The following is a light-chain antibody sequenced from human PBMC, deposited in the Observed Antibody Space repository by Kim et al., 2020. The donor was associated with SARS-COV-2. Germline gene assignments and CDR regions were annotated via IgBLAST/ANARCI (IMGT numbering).Light chain of an antibody. CDR1: CGSIARNY. J-gene: IGLJ2*01. V-gene: IGLV6-57*03. CDR2: EDD. CDR3: QSFDTTNVV. Sequence: GKSVSTPRTRSCGSIARNYVQWYQQRPSSVPTTVIYEDDRRPSGVPDRFSASIDSSSNSASLTISGLQTEDEADYYCQSFDTTNVVFGGGTQLTVL.